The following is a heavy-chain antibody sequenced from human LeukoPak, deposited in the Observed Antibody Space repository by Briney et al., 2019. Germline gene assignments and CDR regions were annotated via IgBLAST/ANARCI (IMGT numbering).Heavy chain of an antibody. J-gene: IGHJ4*02. CDR3: ARDGLYDFWSGYYTTIEY. D-gene: IGHD3-3*01. CDR1: GYTFTRYY. CDR2: INPSGGST. Sequence: ASVKVSCKASGYTFTRYYMHWVRQAPGQGLEWMGMINPSGGSTSYAQKFQGRVTMTRDTATSTVYVELSSLRSEDTAVYYCARDGLYDFWSGYYTTIEYWGQGTLVTVSS. V-gene: IGHV1-46*03.